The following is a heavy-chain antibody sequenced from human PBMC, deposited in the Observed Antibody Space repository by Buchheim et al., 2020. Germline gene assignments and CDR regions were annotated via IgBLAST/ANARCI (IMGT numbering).Heavy chain of an antibody. Sequence: QIPLKESGPTLVESTQTLTLTCTFSGFSLTTGGLRVGWIRQSPGKALELLALIYWDDDKRYRPSLTRRLTITKDTSQNQVVLTMTNMDPVDTGTYYCAHRGLSAGYSSGWDGGYFDYWGQGTL. CDR3: AHRGLSAGYSSGWDGGYFDY. CDR1: GFSLTTGGLR. CDR2: IYWDDDK. D-gene: IGHD6-19*01. V-gene: IGHV2-5*02. J-gene: IGHJ4*02.